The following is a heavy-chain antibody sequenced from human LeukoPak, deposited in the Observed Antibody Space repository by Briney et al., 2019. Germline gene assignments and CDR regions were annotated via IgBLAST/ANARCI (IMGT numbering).Heavy chain of an antibody. CDR1: GYTFTSYD. Sequence: SVKVSCKASGYTFTSYDINWVRQATGQGLEWMGGIIPIFGTANYAQKFQGRVTITTDESTSTAYMELSSLRSEDTAVYYCAHRRAMIVVDPVGWFDPWGQGTLVTVSS. V-gene: IGHV1-69*05. J-gene: IGHJ5*02. CDR2: IIPIFGTA. CDR3: AHRRAMIVVDPVGWFDP. D-gene: IGHD3-22*01.